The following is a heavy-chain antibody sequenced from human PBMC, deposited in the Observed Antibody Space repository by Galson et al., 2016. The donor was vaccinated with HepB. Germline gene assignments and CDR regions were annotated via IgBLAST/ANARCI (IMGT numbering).Heavy chain of an antibody. CDR3: TTEGRHVRGVLRYTFDI. J-gene: IGHJ3*02. CDR1: GFSFSNAW. Sequence: SLRLSCAPSGFSFSNAWMSWVRQAPGKGLEWVGRIKSKSDGGTTDFAAPVKGRFPISRDDSKNTLSLQMNSLKTEDTAVYYCTTEGRHVRGVLRYTFDIWGQGTMVTVSS. D-gene: IGHD3-10*02. V-gene: IGHV3-15*01. CDR2: IKSKSDGGTT.